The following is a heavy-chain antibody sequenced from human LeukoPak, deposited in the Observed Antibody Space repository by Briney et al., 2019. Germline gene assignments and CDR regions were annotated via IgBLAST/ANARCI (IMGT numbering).Heavy chain of an antibody. J-gene: IGHJ3*02. V-gene: IGHV1-46*01. Sequence: ASVKVSCKASGYTFTSYCMHWVRQAPGQGLEWMGIMNPSGGSTNYAQKFQGRVTMTRDMSTSTVYMELSSLRSEDTAGYYCARGLPRSPLTQYGSETDAFDIWGQGTMVTVSS. D-gene: IGHD3-10*01. CDR2: MNPSGGST. CDR1: GYTFTSYC. CDR3: ARGLPRSPLTQYGSETDAFDI.